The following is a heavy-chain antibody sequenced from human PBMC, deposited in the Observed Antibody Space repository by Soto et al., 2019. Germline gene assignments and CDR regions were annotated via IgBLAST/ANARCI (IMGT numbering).Heavy chain of an antibody. CDR1: GYSFTSFW. Sequence: PGESLKISCKGSGYSFTSFWIGWVRQMPGKGLEWMGIIYPGDSDTRYSPSFQGHITISADKSVSTAFLQWDSLKASDTAIYYCARRIFTSTQMDPWGQGTPVTVSS. CDR2: IYPGDSDT. D-gene: IGHD3-3*02. J-gene: IGHJ5*02. V-gene: IGHV5-51*01. CDR3: ARRIFTSTQMDP.